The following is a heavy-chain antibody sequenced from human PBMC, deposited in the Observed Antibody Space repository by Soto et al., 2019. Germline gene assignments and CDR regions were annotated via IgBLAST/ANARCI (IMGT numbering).Heavy chain of an antibody. CDR1: GGSISSYY. D-gene: IGHD4-17*01. CDR2: IYYSGST. J-gene: IGHJ4*02. V-gene: IGHV4-59*01. CDR3: ARVGYGDYTSFDY. Sequence: PSETLSLTCTVSGGSISSYYWSWIRQPPGKGLEWIGYIYYSGSTNYNPSLKSRVTISVDTSKNQFSLKLSSVTAADTAVYYCARVGYGDYTSFDYWGQGTLVTVSS.